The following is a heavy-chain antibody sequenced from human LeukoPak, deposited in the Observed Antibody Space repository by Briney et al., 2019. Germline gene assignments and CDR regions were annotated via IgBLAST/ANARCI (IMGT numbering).Heavy chain of an antibody. J-gene: IGHJ4*02. V-gene: IGHV3-23*01. CDR2: IRGDVGDT. CDR3: AKAKPYGTTWYGGID. Sequence: GGSLRLSCRPSGFTFWNYDMSWVRRSRERGVEWVSAIRGDVGDTFCVHSVKGRFTISRDNSKNPVYLQINSLRVEDTAVYYCAKAKPYGTTWYGGIDWGQGTLLTVSS. CDR1: GFTFWNYD. D-gene: IGHD2-15*01.